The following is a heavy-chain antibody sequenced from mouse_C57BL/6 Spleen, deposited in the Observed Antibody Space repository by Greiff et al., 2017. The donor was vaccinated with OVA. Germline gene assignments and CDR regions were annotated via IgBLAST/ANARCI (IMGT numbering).Heavy chain of an antibody. Sequence: EVQLQQSGPELVKPGASVKISCKASGYTFTDYYMNWVKQSHGKSLEWIGDINPNNGGTSYNQKFKGKATLTVDKSSSTAYMELRSLTSEDSAVYYCARRDGYFAYWGQGTLVTVSA. CDR2: INPNNGGT. V-gene: IGHV1-26*01. CDR3: ARRDGYFAY. J-gene: IGHJ3*01. CDR1: GYTFTDYY. D-gene: IGHD2-3*01.